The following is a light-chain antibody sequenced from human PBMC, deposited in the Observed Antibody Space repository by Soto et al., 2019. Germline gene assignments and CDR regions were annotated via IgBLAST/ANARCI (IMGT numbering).Light chain of an antibody. J-gene: IGKJ5*01. V-gene: IGKV1-39*01. CDR2: AVS. CDR3: QQYGSSPIT. Sequence: DIQMTQSPSSLSASVGDRVTITCRASQSISNFLNWYQQMPGKAPKLLIYAVSNLESGVPSRFSGSGSGTDFTLTISRLEPEDFAVYYCQQYGSSPITFGQGTRLEIK. CDR1: QSISNF.